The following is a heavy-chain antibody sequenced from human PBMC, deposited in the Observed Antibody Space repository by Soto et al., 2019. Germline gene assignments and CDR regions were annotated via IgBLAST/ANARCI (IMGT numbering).Heavy chain of an antibody. D-gene: IGHD4-17*01. Sequence: SETLSLTCAVYGGSFSDYYWSWIRQPPGKGLEWIGEINHSGSTNYNPSLKSRVTISVDTSKNQFSLKLSSVTAADTAVYYCARGRRTTVTIDYWGQGTLVTVSS. J-gene: IGHJ4*02. CDR1: GGSFSDYY. CDR3: ARGRRTTVTIDY. V-gene: IGHV4-34*01. CDR2: INHSGST.